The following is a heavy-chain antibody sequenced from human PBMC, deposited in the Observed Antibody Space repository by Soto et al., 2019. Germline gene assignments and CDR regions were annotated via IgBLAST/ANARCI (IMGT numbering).Heavy chain of an antibody. D-gene: IGHD6-6*01. Sequence: QVQLVQSGAEVKKPGSSVKVSCKASGGTFSSYAISWVRQAPGQGLEWMGGSIPIFGTANYAQKFQGRVTITAEESTSTAYMELSSLRSEDTAVYYCARDHSSSSILWYWGQGTLVTVSS. V-gene: IGHV1-69*01. J-gene: IGHJ4*02. CDR1: GGTFSSYA. CDR2: SIPIFGTA. CDR3: ARDHSSSSILWY.